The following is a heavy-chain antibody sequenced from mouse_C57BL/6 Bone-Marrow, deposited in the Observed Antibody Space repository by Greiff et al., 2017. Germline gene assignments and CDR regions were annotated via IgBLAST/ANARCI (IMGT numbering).Heavy chain of an antibody. J-gene: IGHJ4*01. CDR2: IDPETGGT. V-gene: IGHV1-15*01. CDR1: GYTFTDYE. CDR3: TSAFYYGSLYYYAMDY. Sequence: QVQLQQSGAELVRPGASVTLSCKASGYTFTDYEMHWVKQTPVHGLEWIGAIDPETGGTAYNQKFKGKAILTADKSSSTAYMALRSLTSEDSAVYYCTSAFYYGSLYYYAMDYWGQGTSVTVSS. D-gene: IGHD1-1*01.